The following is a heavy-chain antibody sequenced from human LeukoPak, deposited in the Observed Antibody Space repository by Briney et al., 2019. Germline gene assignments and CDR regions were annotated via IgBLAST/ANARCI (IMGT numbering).Heavy chain of an antibody. Sequence: GGSLRLSCEASGFTSSDYCMHWIRQAPGKGLDWLSYISKSGGTIYYADSVKGRFTISRDNAKNTVHLQMNSLRADDTAVYYCARDRNYGAYFDYWGQGTLVTVSS. D-gene: IGHD3-10*01. CDR3: ARDRNYGAYFDY. J-gene: IGHJ4*02. V-gene: IGHV3-11*01. CDR1: GFTSSDYC. CDR2: ISKSGGTI.